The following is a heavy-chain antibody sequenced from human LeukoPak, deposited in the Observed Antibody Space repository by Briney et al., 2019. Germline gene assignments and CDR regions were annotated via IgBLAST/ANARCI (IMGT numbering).Heavy chain of an antibody. CDR2: IYYSGST. D-gene: IGHD3-16*02. CDR3: ARSPRRAFGGVIVYGMDV. V-gene: IGHV4-30-4*01. J-gene: IGHJ6*02. Sequence: PSETLSLTCTVSGGSISSGDYYWSWIRQPPGKGLEWIGYIYYSGSTYYNPSLKSRVTISVDTSKNQFSLKLSSVTAADTAVCYCARSPRRAFGGVIVYGMDVWGQGTTVTVSS. CDR1: GGSISSGDYY.